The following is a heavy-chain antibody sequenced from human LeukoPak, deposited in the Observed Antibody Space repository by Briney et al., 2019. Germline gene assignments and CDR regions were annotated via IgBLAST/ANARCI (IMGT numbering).Heavy chain of an antibody. CDR1: GGSISSGGYY. CDR2: IYYDGST. CDR3: ARDNGDYVDY. V-gene: IGHV4-31*03. J-gene: IGHJ4*02. Sequence: SETLSLTCTVSGGSISSGGYYWSWIRQHPGKGLEWIGYIYYDGSTYYNPSPKSRVTISVDTSKNPFSLKLSSVTAADTAVYYCARDNGDYVDYWGQGTLVTVSS. D-gene: IGHD4-17*01.